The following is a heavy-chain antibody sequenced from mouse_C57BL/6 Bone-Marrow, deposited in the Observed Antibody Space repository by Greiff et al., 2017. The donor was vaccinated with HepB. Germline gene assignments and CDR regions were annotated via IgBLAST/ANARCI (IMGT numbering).Heavy chain of an antibody. CDR2: IYPGDGDT. D-gene: IGHD1-1*01. CDR3: ARSRYYGSRRFAY. V-gene: IGHV1-82*01. Sequence: QVQLQQSGPELVKPGASVKISCKASGYAFSSSWMNWVKQRPGKGLEWIGRIYPGDGDTNYNGKFKGKATLTADKSSSTAYMQLSSLTSEDSAVYFCARSRYYGSRRFAYWGQGTLVTVSA. CDR1: GYAFSSSW. J-gene: IGHJ3*01.